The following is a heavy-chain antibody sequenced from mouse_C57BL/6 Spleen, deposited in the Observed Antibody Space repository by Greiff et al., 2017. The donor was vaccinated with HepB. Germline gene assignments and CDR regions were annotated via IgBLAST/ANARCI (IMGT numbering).Heavy chain of an antibody. J-gene: IGHJ3*01. V-gene: IGHV1-69*01. Sequence: QVQLQQPGAELVMPGASVKLSCKASGYTFTSYWMHWVKQRPGQGLEWIGEIDPSDSYTNYNQKFQGKSTLTVDKSSSTAYMQLSSLTSEDSAVYYCATRAAQAFAYWGQGTRVTVSA. CDR3: ATRAAQAFAY. CDR1: GYTFTSYW. CDR2: IDPSDSYT. D-gene: IGHD3-2*02.